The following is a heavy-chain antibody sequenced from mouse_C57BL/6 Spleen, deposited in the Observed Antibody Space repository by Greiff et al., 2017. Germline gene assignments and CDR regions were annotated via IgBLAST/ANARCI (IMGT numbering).Heavy chain of an antibody. CDR1: GYTFTSYW. J-gene: IGHJ4*01. CDR3: ARWGDYDNYAMDY. CDR2: IDPSDSET. D-gene: IGHD2-4*01. V-gene: IGHV1-52*01. Sequence: QVQLKESGAELVRPGSSVKLSCKASGYTFTSYWMHWVKQRPIQGLEWIGNIDPSDSETHYNQKFKDKATLTVDKSSSTAYMQLSSLTSEDSAVYYGARWGDYDNYAMDYWGQGTSVTVSS.